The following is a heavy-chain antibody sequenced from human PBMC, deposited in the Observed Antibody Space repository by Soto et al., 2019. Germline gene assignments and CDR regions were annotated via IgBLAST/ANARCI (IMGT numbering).Heavy chain of an antibody. CDR2: IIPIFGTA. Sequence: SVKVSCKASGGTFSSYAISWVRQAPGQGLEWMGGIIPIFGTANYAQKFQGRVTITADESTSTAYMELSSLRSEDTAVYYCANTHPDSSGYLSSNGFDPWGQGTLVTVSS. J-gene: IGHJ5*02. D-gene: IGHD3-22*01. CDR1: GGTFSSYA. CDR3: ANTHPDSSGYLSSNGFDP. V-gene: IGHV1-69*13.